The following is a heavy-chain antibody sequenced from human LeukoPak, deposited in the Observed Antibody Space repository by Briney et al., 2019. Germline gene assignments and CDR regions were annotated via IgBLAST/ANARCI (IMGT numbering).Heavy chain of an antibody. CDR2: IYYSGST. J-gene: IGHJ4*02. V-gene: IGHV4-39*07. Sequence: SETLSLTCTVSGGSISSSSYYWGWIRQPPGKGLEWIGSIYYSGSTYYNPSLKSRVTISVDTSKNQFSLKLSSVTAADTAVYYCACQATPAGSGYFDYWGQGTLVTVSS. CDR3: ACQATPAGSGYFDY. CDR1: GGSISSSSYY. D-gene: IGHD2-15*01.